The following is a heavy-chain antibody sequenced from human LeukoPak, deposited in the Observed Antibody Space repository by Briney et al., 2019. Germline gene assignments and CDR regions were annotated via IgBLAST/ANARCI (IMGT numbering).Heavy chain of an antibody. CDR3: AKSLFTSATGTGRAFHI. J-gene: IGHJ3*02. CDR2: ISASGDVT. Sequence: GGSLRLSCAASGFTFSSYAMSWVRQAPGKGLVWVSGISASGDVTFHADPVKGRFTISRDNSKNTLYLQMTSLRAEDTAEYYCAKSLFTSATGTGRAFHIWGQGTMVTVSS. D-gene: IGHD1-1*01. V-gene: IGHV3-23*01. CDR1: GFTFSSYA.